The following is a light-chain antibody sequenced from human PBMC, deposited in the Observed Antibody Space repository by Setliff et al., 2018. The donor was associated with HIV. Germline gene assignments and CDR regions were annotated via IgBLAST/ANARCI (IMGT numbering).Light chain of an antibody. V-gene: IGLV1-40*01. CDR2: DNN. CDR1: SSNIGAGYD. Sequence: QSVLTQPPSVSGAPGQRVTISCTGSSSNIGAGYDVHWYQQLPGTAPKLLTYDNNNRPSGVPDRFSGSKSGTSASLAITGLQAEDEADYYCQSYDSSLSGYVFGTGTKVTV. CDR3: QSYDSSLSGYV. J-gene: IGLJ1*01.